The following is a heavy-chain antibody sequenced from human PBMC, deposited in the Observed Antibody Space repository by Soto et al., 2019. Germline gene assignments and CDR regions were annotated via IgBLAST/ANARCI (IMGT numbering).Heavy chain of an antibody. CDR1: GGSISSSSYY. V-gene: IGHV4-39*02. CDR3: ARDRGIAARPGYYYGMDV. J-gene: IGHJ6*02. Sequence: SETLSLTCTVSGGSISSSSYYWGWIRQPPGKGLEWIGSIYYSGSTYYNPSLKSRVTISVDTSKNQFSLKLSSVTAADTAVYYRARDRGIAARPGYYYGMDVWGQGTTVTVSS. D-gene: IGHD6-6*01. CDR2: IYYSGST.